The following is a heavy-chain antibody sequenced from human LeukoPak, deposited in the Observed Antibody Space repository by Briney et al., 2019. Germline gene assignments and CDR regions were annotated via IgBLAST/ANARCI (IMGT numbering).Heavy chain of an antibody. D-gene: IGHD2-2*01. Sequence: PSETLSLTCAVSGGSISSSNWWSWVRQPPGKGLEWIGEIYHSGSTNYNPSLKSRVTMSVDTSKNQFSLKLSSVTAADTAVYYCARDSEVVPATNYYYYYMDVWGKGTTVTVSS. CDR3: ARDSEVVPATNYYYYYMDV. CDR1: GGSISSSNW. CDR2: IYHSGST. J-gene: IGHJ6*03. V-gene: IGHV4-4*02.